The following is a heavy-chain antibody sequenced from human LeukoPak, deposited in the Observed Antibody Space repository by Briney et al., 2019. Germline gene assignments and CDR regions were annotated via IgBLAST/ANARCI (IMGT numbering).Heavy chain of an antibody. V-gene: IGHV3-48*03. CDR3: ARRRGDCNCNSCSTYFDY. CDR2: ISGGGSTI. Sequence: GGSLRLSCAASGFTFSHFEMNWVRQAPGKGLEWLSYISGGGSTIYYADSVKGRFTISRDNAKNSLFLQMSSLRAEDTALYYCARRRGDCNCNSCSTYFDYWGQGTLVTVSS. D-gene: IGHD2-15*01. CDR1: GFTFSHFE. J-gene: IGHJ4*02.